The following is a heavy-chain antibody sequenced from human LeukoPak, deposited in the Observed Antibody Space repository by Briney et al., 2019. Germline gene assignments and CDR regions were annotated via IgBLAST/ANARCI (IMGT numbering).Heavy chain of an antibody. CDR1: GFTFDDYA. J-gene: IGHJ4*02. CDR3: AKDIGGSGWSFDY. Sequence: GRSLRLSCAASGFTFDDYALHWVRQAPGKGLEWVSGISWNSGSIGYADSVKGRFTISRDNAKNSLYLQMNSLRAEDMALYYCAKDIGGSGWSFDYWGQGTLVTLSS. V-gene: IGHV3-9*03. CDR2: ISWNSGSI. D-gene: IGHD6-19*01.